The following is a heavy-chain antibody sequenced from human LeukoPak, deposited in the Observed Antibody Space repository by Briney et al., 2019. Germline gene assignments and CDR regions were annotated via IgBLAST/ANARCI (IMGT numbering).Heavy chain of an antibody. V-gene: IGHV3-48*03. CDR1: GLTFNSYE. Sequence: GGSLRLSCAASGLTFNSYEMNWVRQAPGKGLEWVSYISSSATTIYYADSVKGRFTISRDNAKNSLYLQMNSLRAEDTAMYYCASHSSSWPTLFDYWGQGTLVTVSS. J-gene: IGHJ4*02. D-gene: IGHD6-13*01. CDR3: ASHSSSWPTLFDY. CDR2: ISSSATTI.